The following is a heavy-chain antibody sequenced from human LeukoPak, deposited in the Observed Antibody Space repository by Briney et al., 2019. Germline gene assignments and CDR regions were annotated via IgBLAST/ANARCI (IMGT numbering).Heavy chain of an antibody. V-gene: IGHV1-69*04. J-gene: IGHJ5*02. CDR1: GGTFSSYA. CDR2: IIPIFGIA. CDR3: ARTDSGNNWFDP. D-gene: IGHD1-26*01. Sequence: SVKVSCKASGGTFSSYAISWVRQTPGQGLEWMGRIIPIFGIANYAQKFQGRVTITADKSTSTAYMELSSLRSEDTAVYCCARTDSGNNWFDPWGQGTLVTVSS.